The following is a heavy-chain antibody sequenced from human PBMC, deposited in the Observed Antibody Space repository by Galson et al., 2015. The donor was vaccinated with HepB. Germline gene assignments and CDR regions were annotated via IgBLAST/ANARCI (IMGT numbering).Heavy chain of an antibody. CDR2: IRSKANSYAT. Sequence: SLRLSCAASGFTFSGSAMHWVRQASGKGLEWVGRIRSKANSYATAYAASVKGRFTISRDDSKNTAYLQMNSLKTEDTAVYYCTREGDYYDSPHPPDYWGQGTLVTVSS. V-gene: IGHV3-73*01. CDR1: GFTFSGSA. CDR3: TREGDYYDSPHPPDY. J-gene: IGHJ4*02. D-gene: IGHD3-22*01.